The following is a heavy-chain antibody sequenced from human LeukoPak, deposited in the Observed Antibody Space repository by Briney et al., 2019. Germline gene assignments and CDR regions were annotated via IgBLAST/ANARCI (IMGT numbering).Heavy chain of an antibody. CDR3: ARGKLLRRGPLDY. D-gene: IGHD2-15*01. J-gene: IGHJ4*02. V-gene: IGHV4-38-2*02. Sequence: KPSETLSLTCSVSGYSIRSGYHWAWIRQPPGKGLEWIGEINHSGSTNYNPSLKSRVTISVDTSKNQFSLKLSSVTAADTAVYYCARGKLLRRGPLDYWGQGTLVTVSS. CDR2: INHSGST. CDR1: GYSIRSGYH.